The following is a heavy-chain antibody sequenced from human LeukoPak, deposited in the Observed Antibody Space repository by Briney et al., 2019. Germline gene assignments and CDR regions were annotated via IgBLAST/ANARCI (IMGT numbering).Heavy chain of an antibody. CDR2: IPSSGSST. CDR3: ARQDKRMAPHCFDY. CDR1: GFTFSSYE. J-gene: IGHJ4*02. V-gene: IGHV3-48*03. D-gene: IGHD2-15*01. Sequence: QPGGSLRLSCSASGFTFSSYEMNWVRQAPGKGLEWISYIPSSGSSTYYADSVKGRFTISRDNSKNALYLQMNSLRAEDTAVYYCARQDKRMAPHCFDYWGQGTLVAVSS.